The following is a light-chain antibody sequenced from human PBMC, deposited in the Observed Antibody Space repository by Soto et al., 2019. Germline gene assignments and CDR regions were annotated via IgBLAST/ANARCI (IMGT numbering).Light chain of an antibody. CDR3: QHTYNTPRT. J-gene: IGKJ1*01. CDR1: QSLLYSDGKTY. CDR2: EVS. Sequence: DIVMTQTPLSLSVTPGQPASISCKSSQSLLYSDGKTYLYWYLQKPGQPPHLLIYEVSYRFSGVPDRFSGSGSGTDFTLTISSLQPEDLATYFCQHTYNTPRTFGQGTKVDIK. V-gene: IGKV2D-29*01.